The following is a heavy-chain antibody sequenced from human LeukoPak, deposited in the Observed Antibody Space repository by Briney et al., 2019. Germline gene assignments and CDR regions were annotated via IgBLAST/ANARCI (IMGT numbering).Heavy chain of an antibody. CDR1: GGSISSNY. J-gene: IGHJ5*02. D-gene: IGHD3-10*01. Sequence: NPSETLSLTCTVSGGSISSNYWNWIRQPPGKGLEWIGYISYSGSSNYNPSLKSRVTISVDTSKNQFSLKLSSVTAADTAVYYCARERRVRGVHSNWFDPWGQGTLVTVSS. V-gene: IGHV4-59*01. CDR3: ARERRVRGVHSNWFDP. CDR2: ISYSGSS.